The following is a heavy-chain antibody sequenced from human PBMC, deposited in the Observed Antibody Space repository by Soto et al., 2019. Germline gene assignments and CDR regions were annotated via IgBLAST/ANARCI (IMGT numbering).Heavy chain of an antibody. J-gene: IGHJ4*01. CDR3: FGVLAATLDY. CDR2: LYYRGAT. Sequence: SETLSLICSVSGGSIRNANYHWGWIRHPPGKGLEWIGTLYYRGATDYNPSLKSRVTISVDTSKNQLSLNLSSVTAADTAVYYCFGVLAATLDYWGQGTLVTVSS. V-gene: IGHV4-39*01. D-gene: IGHD2-21*02. CDR1: GGSIRNANYH.